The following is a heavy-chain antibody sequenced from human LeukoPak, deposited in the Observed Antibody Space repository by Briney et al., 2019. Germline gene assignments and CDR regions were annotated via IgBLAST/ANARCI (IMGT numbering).Heavy chain of an antibody. J-gene: IGHJ6*03. CDR3: AGYCSGGSCYYMDV. D-gene: IGHD2-15*01. Sequence: PSETLSLTCTVSGGSISSYYWSWIRQPPGKGLEWIGYIYYSGSTNYNPSLKSRVTISVDTSKNQFSLKLSSVTAADTAVYYCAGYCSGGSCYYMDVWGKGTTVTISS. CDR2: IYYSGST. CDR1: GGSISSYY. V-gene: IGHV4-59*01.